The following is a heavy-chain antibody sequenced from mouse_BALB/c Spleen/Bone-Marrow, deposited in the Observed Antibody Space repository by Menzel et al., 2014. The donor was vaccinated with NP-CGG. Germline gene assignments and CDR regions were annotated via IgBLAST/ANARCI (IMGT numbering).Heavy chain of an antibody. J-gene: IGHJ3*01. CDR3: TRYDGYFTLFAY. D-gene: IGHD2-3*01. CDR1: GYTFTSYY. V-gene: IGHV1-53*01. Sequence: QVQLKESGAELVKPGASVKLSCKASGYTFTSYYLYWVKQRPGQGLEWIGEINPSNGDTNFNEKFKSKASLTVDISSNTTYMQLSSLTSEDSEVYYCTRYDGYFTLFAYWGQGTLVTVSA. CDR2: INPSNGDT.